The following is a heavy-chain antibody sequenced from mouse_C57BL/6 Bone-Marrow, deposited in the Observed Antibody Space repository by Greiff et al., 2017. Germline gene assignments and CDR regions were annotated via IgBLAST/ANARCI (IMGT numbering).Heavy chain of an antibody. Sequence: VQLQQPGAELVKPGASVKLSCKASGYTFTSYWMQWVKQRPGQGLEWIGEIDPSDSYTNYNQKFKGKATLTVDTSSSTAYMQLSSLTSEDSAVYYCAREGVLPDPSFDYWGQGTTLTVSS. CDR3: AREGVLPDPSFDY. V-gene: IGHV1-50*01. CDR1: GYTFTSYW. D-gene: IGHD1-1*01. J-gene: IGHJ2*01. CDR2: IDPSDSYT.